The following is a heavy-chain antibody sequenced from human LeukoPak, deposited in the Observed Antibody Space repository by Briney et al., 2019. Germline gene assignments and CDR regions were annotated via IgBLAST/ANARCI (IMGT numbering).Heavy chain of an antibody. CDR2: ISSSSSYI. Sequence: GGSLRLSCAASGFTFSSYSMNWVRQAPGKGLEWVSSISSSSSYIYYADSVKGRFTISRDNAKNSLYLQMNSLRAEDTAVYYCAKDLEWELLSYYFDYWGQGTLVTVSS. D-gene: IGHD1-26*01. CDR3: AKDLEWELLSYYFDY. CDR1: GFTFSSYS. J-gene: IGHJ4*02. V-gene: IGHV3-21*01.